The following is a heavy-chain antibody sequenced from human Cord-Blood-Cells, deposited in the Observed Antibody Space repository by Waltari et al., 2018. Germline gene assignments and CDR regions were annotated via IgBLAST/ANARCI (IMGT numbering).Heavy chain of an antibody. J-gene: IGHJ4*02. V-gene: IGHV4-38-2*02. D-gene: IGHD3-3*01. CDR2: IYHSGST. CDR1: GYSITSGYY. CDR3: ARDRGITYYDFWSGYYQFDY. Sequence: VQLQESGPGLVKPPETLSPTFAVSGYSITSGYYWGWILHPPGKGLEWIGSIYHSGSTYYNPSLKSRVTISVDTSKNQFSLKLSSVTAADTAVYYCARDRGITYYDFWSGYYQFDYWGQGTLVTVSS.